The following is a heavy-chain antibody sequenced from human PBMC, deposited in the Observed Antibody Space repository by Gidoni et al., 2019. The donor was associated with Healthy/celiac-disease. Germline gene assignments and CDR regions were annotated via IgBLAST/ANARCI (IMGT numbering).Heavy chain of an antibody. J-gene: IGHJ4*02. V-gene: IGHV3-23*01. CDR1: GITFSSYA. D-gene: IGHD2-15*01. CDR2: ISGSGGST. CDR3: AKDTEVVVAATFDY. Sequence: EVQLLESGGGLVQPGGSLRLSCEASGITFSSYAMSWVRQAPGKGLEWVSAISGSGGSTYYADSVKGRFTIARDNSKNTLYLQMNSLRAEDTAVYYCAKDTEVVVAATFDYWGQGTLVTVSS.